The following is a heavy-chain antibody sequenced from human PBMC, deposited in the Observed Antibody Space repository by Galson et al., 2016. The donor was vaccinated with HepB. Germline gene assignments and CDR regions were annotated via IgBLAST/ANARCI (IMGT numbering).Heavy chain of an antibody. D-gene: IGHD3-3*01. J-gene: IGHJ4*02. Sequence: SLRLSCAASGFIFSSYAMSWVRQAPGKGLEWVSSIGGSGGSTEYADSVKGRFTISRDNSKNTLYLQMNSLRAEDTAVDYCAKSFTIFGVGHFDYWGQGTLVTVSS. CDR1: GFIFSSYA. CDR3: AKSFTIFGVGHFDY. CDR2: IGGSGGST. V-gene: IGHV3-23*01.